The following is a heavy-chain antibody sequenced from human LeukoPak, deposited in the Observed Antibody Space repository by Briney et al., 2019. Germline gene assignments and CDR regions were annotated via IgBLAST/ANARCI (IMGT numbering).Heavy chain of an antibody. J-gene: IGHJ4*02. D-gene: IGHD3-10*01. CDR1: GGSFSGYY. V-gene: IGHV4-34*01. Sequence: SETQSLTCAVYGGSFSGYYWSWIRQPPGKGLEWIGEINHSGSTNYNPSLKSRVTISVDTSKNQFSLKLSSVTAADTAVYYCARVSMVRGAPGYWGQGTLVTVSS. CDR2: INHSGST. CDR3: ARVSMVRGAPGY.